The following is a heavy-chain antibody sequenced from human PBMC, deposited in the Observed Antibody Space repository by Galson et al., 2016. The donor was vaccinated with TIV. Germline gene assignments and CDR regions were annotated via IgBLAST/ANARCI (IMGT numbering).Heavy chain of an antibody. CDR2: INTDGSTT. Sequence: SLRLSCAASGFTFSTYWMHWVRQAPGKGLVWVSRINTDGSTTNYADSVRGRFTISRDNAKNTLYLQMNGLSAEDTAVYYCSRPLHYYDISSFYPLDFWGQGTLVTVSS. V-gene: IGHV3-74*01. D-gene: IGHD3-22*01. J-gene: IGHJ4*02. CDR1: GFTFSTYW. CDR3: SRPLHYYDISSFYPLDF.